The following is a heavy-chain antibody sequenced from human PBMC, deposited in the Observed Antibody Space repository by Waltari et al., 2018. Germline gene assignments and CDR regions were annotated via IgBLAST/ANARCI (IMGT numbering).Heavy chain of an antibody. D-gene: IGHD3-10*01. Sequence: EEQLLEYGGGLVQPGDSLSLSYAGSGFRFRNYWMNWVRQAPGKGLVWVARISDDETSISYADSVKGRFTISRDNAKNTVYLQMKRLRVEDTAVYYCARLAPRTYRSPVPGRHYYYGMDVWGQGTTVTVSS. CDR3: ARLAPRTYRSPVPGRHYYYGMDV. J-gene: IGHJ6*02. CDR2: ISDDETSI. CDR1: GFRFRNYW. V-gene: IGHV3-74*01.